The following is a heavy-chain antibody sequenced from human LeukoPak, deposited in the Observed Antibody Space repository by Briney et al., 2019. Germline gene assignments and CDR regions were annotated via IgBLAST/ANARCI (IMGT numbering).Heavy chain of an antibody. CDR1: GFTFSSYS. Sequence: GGSLRLSCAASGFTFSSYSMNWVRQAPGKGLEWVSAISGSGGSTYYADSVKGRFTISRDNSKNTLYLQMNSLRAEDTAVYYCAKTRARGLCSGGSCYYIFDYWGQGTLVTVSS. J-gene: IGHJ4*02. D-gene: IGHD2-15*01. CDR2: ISGSGGST. V-gene: IGHV3-23*01. CDR3: AKTRARGLCSGGSCYYIFDY.